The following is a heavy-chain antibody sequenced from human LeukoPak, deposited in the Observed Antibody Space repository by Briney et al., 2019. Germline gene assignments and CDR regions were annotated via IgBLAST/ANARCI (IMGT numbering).Heavy chain of an antibody. CDR1: GGSFSGYY. D-gene: IGHD3-9*01. J-gene: IGHJ3*02. CDR3: AKFRPNYDILTDGAFDI. CDR2: INHSGST. V-gene: IGHV4-34*01. Sequence: SETLSLTCAVYGGSFSGYYWSWIRQPPGKGLEWIGEINHSGSTNYNPSLKSRVTISVDTSKNQFSLKLSSVTAADTAVYYCAKFRPNYDILTDGAFDIWGQGTMVTVSS.